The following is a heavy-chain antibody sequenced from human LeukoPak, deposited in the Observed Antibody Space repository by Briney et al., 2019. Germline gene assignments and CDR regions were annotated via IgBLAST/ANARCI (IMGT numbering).Heavy chain of an antibody. CDR3: ARDIAAASIDY. CDR1: GFTVSSNY. CDR2: IYGGGST. Sequence: GGSLRLSCAASGFTVSSNYMGWVRQAPGKGLEWVSVIYGGGSTYYADSVKGRFTISRDNSKNTLYLQMNSLRAEDTAVYYCARDIAAASIDYWGQGTLVTVSS. D-gene: IGHD6-13*01. V-gene: IGHV3-53*01. J-gene: IGHJ4*02.